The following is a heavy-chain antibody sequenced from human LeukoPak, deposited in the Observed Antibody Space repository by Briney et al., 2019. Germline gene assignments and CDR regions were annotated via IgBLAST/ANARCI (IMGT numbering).Heavy chain of an antibody. D-gene: IGHD2-2*01. CDR3: ARARLHCSSTSCYHDAFDI. J-gene: IGHJ3*02. CDR2: IKQDGSEK. Sequence: GGSLRLSCAASGFTFSSYWMSWVRQAPGKGLEWVANIKQDGSEKYYVDSVKGRFTISRDNAKNSLYLQMNSLRAEDTAVYYCARARLHCSSTSCYHDAFDIWGQGTMVTVSS. CDR1: GFTFSSYW. V-gene: IGHV3-7*03.